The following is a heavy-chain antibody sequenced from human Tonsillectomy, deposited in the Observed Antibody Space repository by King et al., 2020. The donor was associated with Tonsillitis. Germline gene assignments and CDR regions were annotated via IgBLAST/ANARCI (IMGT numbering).Heavy chain of an antibody. CDR3: ARGIRIRNYPTGDYYSGMDV. V-gene: IGHV4-34*01. CDR2: INHSGST. J-gene: IGHJ6*02. Sequence: VQLQQWGAGLLKPSETLSLTCAVYGGSFSDYYWSWIRQPPGKGLEWIGEINHSGSTNYSPSLKRRVTISVDTSKNQVSLKLSSVTAADTAVYYCARGIRIRNYPTGDYYSGMDVWGQGTTVTVSS. D-gene: IGHD4-11*01. CDR1: GGSFSDYY.